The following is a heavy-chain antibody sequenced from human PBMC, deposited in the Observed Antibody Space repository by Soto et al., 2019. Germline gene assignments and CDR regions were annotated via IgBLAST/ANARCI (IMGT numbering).Heavy chain of an antibody. D-gene: IGHD2-2*01. Sequence: SGPTLVNPTQTLTLTCTFSGFSLSTSGVGVGWIRQPPGKALEWLALIYWDDDKRYSPSLKSRLTITKDTPKNQVVLTMTNMDPVDTATYYCARVGVVVVPAAIFFDYWGQGTLVTVS. V-gene: IGHV2-5*02. J-gene: IGHJ4*02. CDR3: ARVGVVVVPAAIFFDY. CDR2: IYWDDDK. CDR1: GFSLSTSGVG.